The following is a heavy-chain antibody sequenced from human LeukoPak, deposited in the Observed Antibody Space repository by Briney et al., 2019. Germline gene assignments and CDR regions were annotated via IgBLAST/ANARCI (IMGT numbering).Heavy chain of an antibody. CDR1: GFTFSSYA. J-gene: IGHJ3*02. CDR2: INHSGST. Sequence: GSLRLSCAASGFTFSSYAMSWVRQPPGKGLEWIGEINHSGSTNYNPSLKSRVTISVDTSKNQFSLKLSSVTAADTAVYYCASRGLYYYDSRAPRPHAFDIWGQGTMVTVSS. CDR3: ASRGLYYYDSRAPRPHAFDI. D-gene: IGHD3-22*01. V-gene: IGHV4-34*01.